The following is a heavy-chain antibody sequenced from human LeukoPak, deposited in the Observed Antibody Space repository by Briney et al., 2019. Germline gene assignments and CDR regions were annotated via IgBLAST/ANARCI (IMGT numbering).Heavy chain of an antibody. Sequence: NPSETLSLTCTVSGGSISSGSYYWSWIRQPAGKGLEWIGRMYTSGSTNYNPSLKSRLTISVDTSKNQFSLKLSSVTAADTAVYYCTRVSSRGEGFDYWGQGILVTVSS. V-gene: IGHV4-61*02. CDR1: GGSISSGSYY. D-gene: IGHD2-21*01. CDR3: TRVSSRGEGFDY. J-gene: IGHJ4*02. CDR2: MYTSGST.